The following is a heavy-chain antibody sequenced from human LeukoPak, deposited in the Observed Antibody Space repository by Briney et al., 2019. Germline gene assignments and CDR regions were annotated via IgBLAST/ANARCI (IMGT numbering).Heavy chain of an antibody. J-gene: IGHJ4*02. V-gene: IGHV1-58*02. CDR3: AAANEVADGDSFDY. Sequence: GTSVKVSCKASGFTFTSSAMQWVRQARGQRLEWIGWIVVGSGNTNYAQKFQERVTITRDMSTSTAYMELSSLRSEDTAVYYCAAANEVADGDSFDYWGQGTLVTVSS. CDR2: IVVGSGNT. D-gene: IGHD4-17*01. CDR1: GFTFTSSA.